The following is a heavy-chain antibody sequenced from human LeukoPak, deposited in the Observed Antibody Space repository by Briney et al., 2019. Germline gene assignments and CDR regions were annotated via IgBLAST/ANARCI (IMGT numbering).Heavy chain of an antibody. D-gene: IGHD3-10*01. V-gene: IGHV1-69*13. CDR3: ARVWSYYYGSGSYFDY. CDR1: GGTFSSYA. CDR2: IIPIFGTA. Sequence: SVKVSCKASGGTFSSYAISWVRQAPGQGLEWMGGIIPIFGTANYAQKFQGRVTITADESTSTAYMGLSSLRSEDTAVYYCARVWSYYYGSGSYFDYWGQGTLVTVSS. J-gene: IGHJ4*02.